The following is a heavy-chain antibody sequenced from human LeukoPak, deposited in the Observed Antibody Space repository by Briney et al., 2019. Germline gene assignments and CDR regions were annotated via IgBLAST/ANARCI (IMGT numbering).Heavy chain of an antibody. CDR2: ISSYNGNT. CDR3: ARIACSSSCTYSGRRRLRGGSLDP. Sequence: ASVKVSCKASGYTFNTYGITWVRRAPGHGLEWMGWISSYNGNTSYAAKVQGRITVTKDTSASTAYLELRSLRSDDTAVYYCARIACSSSCTYSGRRRLRGGSLDPWGQGTLVTVSS. CDR1: GYTFNTYG. D-gene: IGHD2-2*01. J-gene: IGHJ5*02. V-gene: IGHV1-18*01.